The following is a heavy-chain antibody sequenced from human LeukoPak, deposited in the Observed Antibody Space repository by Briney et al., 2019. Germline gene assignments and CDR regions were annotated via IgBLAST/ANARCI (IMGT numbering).Heavy chain of an antibody. D-gene: IGHD3-22*01. V-gene: IGHV3-9*01. Sequence: GGSLRLSCAASGFTFDDYAMHWVRQAPGKGLEWVSGISWNSGSIGYADSVKGRFTISRDNAKNSLYLQMNSLRAEDTALYYCAKVVDYDSSQYFQHWGQGTLVTVSS. J-gene: IGHJ1*01. CDR1: GFTFDDYA. CDR2: ISWNSGSI. CDR3: AKVVDYDSSQYFQH.